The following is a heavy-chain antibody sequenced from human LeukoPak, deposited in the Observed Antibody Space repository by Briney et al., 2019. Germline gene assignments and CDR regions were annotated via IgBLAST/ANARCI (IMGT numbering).Heavy chain of an antibody. J-gene: IGHJ4*02. D-gene: IGHD2-15*01. CDR3: AKVLCSGGTCFRGGYFDY. Sequence: PGGSLRLSCAASGFTFSSYAMSWVRQAPGKGLEWVSSIGGGGAGTFHADSVKGRFTISRDNSKNTVYLQMNCLRAEDTAVYYCAKVLCSGGTCFRGGYFDYWGQGTLVTVSS. CDR1: GFTFSSYA. V-gene: IGHV3-23*01. CDR2: IGGGGAGT.